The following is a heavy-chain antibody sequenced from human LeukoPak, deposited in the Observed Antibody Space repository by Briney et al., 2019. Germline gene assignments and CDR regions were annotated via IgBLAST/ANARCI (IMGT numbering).Heavy chain of an antibody. Sequence: SETLSLTCTVSGDSITDYYWTWIRQPPGKALEWIGYISYSGSTYYNPSLKSRVTVSVDTSKNQFSLKLTSVTAADTAVYYCARTTEGGYTYGYFYYHYMDVWGKGTTVTISS. D-gene: IGHD5-18*01. CDR3: ARTTEGGYTYGYFYYHYMDV. CDR2: ISYSGST. CDR1: GDSITDYY. V-gene: IGHV4-59*01. J-gene: IGHJ6*03.